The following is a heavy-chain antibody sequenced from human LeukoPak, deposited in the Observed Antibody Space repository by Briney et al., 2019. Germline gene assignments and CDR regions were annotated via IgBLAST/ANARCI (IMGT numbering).Heavy chain of an antibody. CDR1: GGSISSGGSR. Sequence: SETLSLTCNVSGGSISSGGSRWSWIRQHPGKGLEWIGYIYYSGSTYYNPSLESRLTMSVDTSKNQFSLHLTSVTAADTAVYYCARDRGTYFDYWGQGTLVTVSS. J-gene: IGHJ4*02. V-gene: IGHV4-31*03. CDR3: ARDRGTYFDY. CDR2: IYYSGST.